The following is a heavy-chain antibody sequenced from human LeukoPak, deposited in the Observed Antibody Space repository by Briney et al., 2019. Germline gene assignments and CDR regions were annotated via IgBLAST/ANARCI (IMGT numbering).Heavy chain of an antibody. J-gene: IGHJ4*02. CDR2: IYYSGGT. CDR1: GGSISGYY. D-gene: IGHD2-21*02. V-gene: IGHV4-59*12. CDR3: AKLCGGDCYSFAPHFDY. Sequence: TSETLSLTCTVSGGSISGYYWSWVRQPPGKGLEWIGYIYYSGGTSYNPSLKSRVTISVDKSKNQFSLKLSSVTAADTAVYYCAKLCGGDCYSFAPHFDYWGQGTLVTVSS.